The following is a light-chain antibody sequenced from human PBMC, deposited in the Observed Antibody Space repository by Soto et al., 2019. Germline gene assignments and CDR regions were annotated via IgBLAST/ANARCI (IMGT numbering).Light chain of an antibody. CDR2: EVS. Sequence: QSALTQPASVSGSPGQSITISCTGTRSDVGGYNYVSWYQQHPGKAPKLMIYEVSNRPSGVSNRFSGSKSGNTASLTLSGLQAEDEADDYCSSYTSSSTRVFGGGTQLTVL. CDR1: RSDVGGYNY. J-gene: IGLJ3*02. CDR3: SSYTSSSTRV. V-gene: IGLV2-14*01.